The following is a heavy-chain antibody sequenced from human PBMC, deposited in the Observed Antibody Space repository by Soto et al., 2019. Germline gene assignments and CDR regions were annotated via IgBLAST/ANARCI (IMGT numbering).Heavy chain of an antibody. D-gene: IGHD6-6*01. CDR2: MNPNSGNT. V-gene: IGHV1-8*02. Sequence: ASVTGSCKGSGYTLTGDGVDWVRQATGQGLEWMGWMNPNSGNTGYAQKFQGRVTMTRNTSISTAYMELSSLRSEDTAVYYCARRIASRPLFYYYYMDVWGKGTTVTVSS. J-gene: IGHJ6*03. CDR3: ARRIASRPLFYYYYMDV. CDR1: GYTLTGDG.